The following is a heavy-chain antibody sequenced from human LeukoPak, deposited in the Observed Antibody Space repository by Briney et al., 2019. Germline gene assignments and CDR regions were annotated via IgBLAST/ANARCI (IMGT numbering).Heavy chain of an antibody. J-gene: IGHJ4*02. V-gene: IGHV4-61*02. D-gene: IGHD6-6*01. Sequence: SETLSLTCTVAGGSVSSGSSYWGWIRQPAGKGLEWIGRIYTSGSTNNNPSLKTRFTITVATAKNPCYLTLSALTAADRALHYSRRKEYSRLRYGGQGTLVTVPS. CDR3: RRKEYSRLRY. CDR1: GGSVSSGSSY. CDR2: IYTSGST.